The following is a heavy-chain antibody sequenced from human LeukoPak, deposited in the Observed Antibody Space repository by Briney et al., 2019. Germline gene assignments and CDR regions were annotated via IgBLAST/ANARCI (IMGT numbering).Heavy chain of an antibody. J-gene: IGHJ6*03. CDR1: GRSISSSSYY. Sequence: PSETLSLIGTVSGRSISSSSYYWGWIRQSTGKGLEWIGSMYYSGSTYYNPSLKSRVTISVDTSKNQFSLKLSSVTAADTAVYYCARHPGYYYYYMDVWGKGTTVTISS. CDR3: ARHPGYYYYYMDV. V-gene: IGHV4-39*01. CDR2: MYYSGST. D-gene: IGHD1-1*01.